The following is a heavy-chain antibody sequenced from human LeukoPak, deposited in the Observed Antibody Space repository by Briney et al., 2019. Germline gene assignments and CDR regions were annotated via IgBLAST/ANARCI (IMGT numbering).Heavy chain of an antibody. D-gene: IGHD3-22*01. J-gene: IGHJ4*02. CDR1: GFTFSNAW. Sequence: GGSLRLSCAASGFTFSNAWMSWVRQAPGKGLEWVGRIKSKTDGGTTDYAAPVKGRFTISRDDSKNTLYLQMNSLKTEDTAVYCCTTYFITMIVVVITSFDYWGQGTLVTVSS. CDR2: IKSKTDGGTT. V-gene: IGHV3-15*01. CDR3: TTYFITMIVVVITSFDY.